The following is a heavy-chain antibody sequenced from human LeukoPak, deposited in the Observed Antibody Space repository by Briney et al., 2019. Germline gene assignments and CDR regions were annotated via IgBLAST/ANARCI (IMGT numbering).Heavy chain of an antibody. CDR1: GFTFSRHP. J-gene: IGHJ4*02. Sequence: PGTSLRLSCAASGFTFSRHPMHWVRQAPGKGLEWVAFIRYDESNKYYADSVKGRFTISRDNSKNTLYLQMNSLRPEDTAVYYCARLYSSGGYWGQGTLVTVSS. D-gene: IGHD3-22*01. CDR2: IRYDESNK. V-gene: IGHV3-30*04. CDR3: ARLYSSGGY.